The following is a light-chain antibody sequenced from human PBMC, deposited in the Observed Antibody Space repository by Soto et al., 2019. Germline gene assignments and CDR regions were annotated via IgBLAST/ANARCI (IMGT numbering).Light chain of an antibody. Sequence: DIQMTQSPSAKSASVGDRVTITCRASQGISKYLDWFQQKPGKAPKRLIYAASSLQSGVPARFSGSGSGTEFTLTISSLQPEDFGTYYCLHHTSTPCTFGQGTKVDIK. V-gene: IGKV1-17*03. CDR1: QGISKY. CDR3: LHHTSTPCT. CDR2: AAS. J-gene: IGKJ1*01.